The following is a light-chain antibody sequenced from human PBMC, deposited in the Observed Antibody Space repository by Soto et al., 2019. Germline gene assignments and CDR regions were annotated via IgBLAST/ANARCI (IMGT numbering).Light chain of an antibody. CDR3: QQYNNWLELT. CDR1: QSVSTN. J-gene: IGKJ4*01. Sequence: EIVMTQSPATLSVSPGERATLSCRASQSVSTNLAWYQQKVGQAPRLLIYGAFTRATGIPARFSGSGSGTEFTLTISSLQSEDFAVYYCQQYNNWLELTFGGGTKVEIK. V-gene: IGKV3-15*01. CDR2: GAF.